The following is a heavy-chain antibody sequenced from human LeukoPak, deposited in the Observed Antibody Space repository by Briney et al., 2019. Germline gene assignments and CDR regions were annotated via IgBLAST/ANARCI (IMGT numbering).Heavy chain of an antibody. Sequence: NPSQTLFLTCTVSGGSINSDDYYWTWIRQPPEKGLEWIGYIYYSGTTYYNPSLKSRVTISVDRSKNQFSLKLSSVTAADTAVYYCARAESLWFGEFSYWGQGTLVTVSS. J-gene: IGHJ4*02. CDR3: ARAESLWFGEFSY. V-gene: IGHV4-30-2*01. D-gene: IGHD3-10*01. CDR1: GGSINSDDYY. CDR2: IYYSGTT.